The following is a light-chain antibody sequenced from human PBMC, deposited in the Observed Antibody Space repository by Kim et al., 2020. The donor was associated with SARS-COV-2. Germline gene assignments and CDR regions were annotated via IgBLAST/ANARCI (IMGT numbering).Light chain of an antibody. CDR2: YDS. CDR3: QVWDSSSDLPV. J-gene: IGLJ3*02. CDR1: NIGSKS. V-gene: IGLV3-21*04. Sequence: SYELTQPPSVSVAPGKTARITCGGNNIGSKSVHWYQQKPGQAPVLVIYYDSDRPSGIPERLSGSNSGNTATLTISRVEAGDEADYYCQVWDSSSDLPVFGGGTQLTVL.